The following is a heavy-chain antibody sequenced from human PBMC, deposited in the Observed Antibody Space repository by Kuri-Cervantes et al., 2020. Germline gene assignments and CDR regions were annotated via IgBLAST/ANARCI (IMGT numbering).Heavy chain of an antibody. Sequence: ASVKASCKASGYTFTSYGISWVRQAPGQGLEWMGWISAYNGDTNYAQKLQGRVTMTTDTSTSTAYMELRSLRSDDTAVYYCARHAYYYDSSGYYYNFDYWGQGTLVTVSS. J-gene: IGHJ4*02. CDR2: ISAYNGDT. CDR1: GYTFTSYG. D-gene: IGHD3-22*01. CDR3: ARHAYYYDSSGYYYNFDY. V-gene: IGHV1-18*01.